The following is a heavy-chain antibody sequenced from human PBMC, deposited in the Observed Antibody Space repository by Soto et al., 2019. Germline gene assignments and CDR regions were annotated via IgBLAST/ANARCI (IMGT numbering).Heavy chain of an antibody. D-gene: IGHD1-1*01. CDR3: ARAGETGTKVPYFDY. Sequence: SVKVSCKASGGTFSSYAISWVRQAPGQGLEWMGGIIPIFGTANYAQKFQGRVTITADESTSTAYMELSSLRSEDTAVYYCARAGETGTKVPYFDYWGQGTLVTFSS. J-gene: IGHJ4*02. V-gene: IGHV1-69*13. CDR2: IIPIFGTA. CDR1: GGTFSSYA.